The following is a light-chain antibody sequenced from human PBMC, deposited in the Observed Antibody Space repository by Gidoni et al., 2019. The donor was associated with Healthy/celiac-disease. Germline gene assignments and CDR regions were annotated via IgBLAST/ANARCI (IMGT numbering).Light chain of an antibody. V-gene: IGLV2-14*03. CDR2: DVN. CDR1: SSDGGVYNS. Sequence: QSALTQPASVSGSPGQSIPISCTGTSSDGGVYNSVSWYQQHPGKAPKLMIYDVNNRPSGVSNRFSGSKSGNTASLTTSGLQAEDEADYYCSSYTSSSTLNVVFGGGTKLTVL. CDR3: SSYTSSSTLNVV. J-gene: IGLJ2*01.